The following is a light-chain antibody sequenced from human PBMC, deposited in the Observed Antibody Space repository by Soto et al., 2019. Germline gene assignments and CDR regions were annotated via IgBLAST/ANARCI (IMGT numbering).Light chain of an antibody. CDR3: QQRDNWTWT. Sequence: EIALTQSPATLSLSPGERATLSCRASHSVSSYLAWYQQKPGRAPRLLIYDTSKRATGIPARFSGSGSGTDFTLTISSLEPEDFAVYDCQQRDNWTWTFGGGTKVEIK. J-gene: IGKJ4*01. CDR1: HSVSSY. CDR2: DTS. V-gene: IGKV3-11*01.